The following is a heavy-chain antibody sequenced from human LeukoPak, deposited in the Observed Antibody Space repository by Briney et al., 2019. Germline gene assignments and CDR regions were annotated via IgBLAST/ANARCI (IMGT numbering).Heavy chain of an antibody. V-gene: IGHV1-8*03. D-gene: IGHD3-22*01. J-gene: IGHJ3*02. CDR1: GYTFTSYD. CDR2: MNPNSGNT. Sequence: ASVKVSCKASGYTFTSYDINWVRQATGQGLEWMGWMNPNSGNTGYAQKFQGRVTITRNTSISTAYMELSSLRSEDTAVYYCVYDSSGSYAFDIWGQGTMVTVSS. CDR3: VYDSSGSYAFDI.